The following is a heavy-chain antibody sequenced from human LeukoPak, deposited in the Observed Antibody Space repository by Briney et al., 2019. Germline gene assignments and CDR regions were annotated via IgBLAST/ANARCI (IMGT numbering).Heavy chain of an antibody. CDR3: ARQIAGESDYDY. CDR1: GGSISSYY. J-gene: IGHJ4*02. CDR2: IYYSGST. Sequence: SETLSLTCTVSGGSISSYYWSWIRQPPGKGLEWIGYIYYSGSTNYNPSLKSRVTISVDTSKNQFSLKLSSVTAADTAVCYCARQIAGESDYDYWGQGTLVTVSS. V-gene: IGHV4-59*01. D-gene: IGHD5-12*01.